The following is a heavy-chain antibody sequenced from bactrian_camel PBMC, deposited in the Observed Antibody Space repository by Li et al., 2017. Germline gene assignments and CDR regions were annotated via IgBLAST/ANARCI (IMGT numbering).Heavy chain of an antibody. CDR3: TGGGFITS. CDR2: MTYVRGTK. CDR1: GFTLREFG. V-gene: IGHV3S40*01. J-gene: IGHJ4*01. Sequence: VQLVESGGGLVQPGGSLRLSCAASGFTLREFGMSWVRQAPGKGFEWLSAMTYVRGTKYYSDSVKGRFTISRDNAKNTVYLEMHSLKTEDTAVYYCTGGGFITSWGQGTQVTVS. D-gene: IGHD5*01.